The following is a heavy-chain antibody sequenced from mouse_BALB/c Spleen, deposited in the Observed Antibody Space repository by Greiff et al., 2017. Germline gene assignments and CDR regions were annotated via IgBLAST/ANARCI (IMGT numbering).Heavy chain of an antibody. CDR2: INPYNGGT. J-gene: IGHJ4*01. V-gene: IGHV1S135*01. Sequence: EVQLQQSGPELVKPGASVTISCKASGYSFTGYFMNWVMQSHGKSLEWIGRINPYNGGTSYNQKFKGKATLTVDKSSSTAFMHLNSLTSEDYAVYDCARAKRLRYYAMDYWGQGTSVTVSS. CDR3: ARAKRLRYYAMDY. CDR1: GYSFTGYF. D-gene: IGHD1-2*01.